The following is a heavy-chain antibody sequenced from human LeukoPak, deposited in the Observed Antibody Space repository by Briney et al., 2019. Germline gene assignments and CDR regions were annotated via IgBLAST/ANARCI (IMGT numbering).Heavy chain of an antibody. CDR2: INGDGRNI. D-gene: IGHD4-17*01. CDR1: GFTFSSYW. CDR3: AKCLGDYGCVGDAFDI. V-gene: IGHV3-74*01. Sequence: GGSLRLSCVASGFTFSSYWMHWVRQDPRKGLVWVSRINGDGRNINYADSVRGRFTISRDNAKNTLYLQMNTLRVEDTAVYYCAKCLGDYGCVGDAFDIWGQGTMVTVSS. J-gene: IGHJ3*02.